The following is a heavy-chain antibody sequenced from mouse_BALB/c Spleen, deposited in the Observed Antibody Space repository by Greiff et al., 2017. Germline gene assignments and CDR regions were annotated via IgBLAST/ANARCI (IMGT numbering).Heavy chain of an antibody. CDR3: ASSKLYYYAMDY. J-gene: IGHJ4*01. CDR1: GYTFSSYW. CDR2: ILPGSGST. Sequence: QVQLKESGAELMKPGASVKISCKATGYTFSSYWIEWVKQRPGHGLEWIGEILPGSGSTNYNEKFKGKATFTADTSSNTAYMQLSSLTSEDSAVYYCASSKLYYYAMDYWGQGTSVTVSS. V-gene: IGHV1-9*01.